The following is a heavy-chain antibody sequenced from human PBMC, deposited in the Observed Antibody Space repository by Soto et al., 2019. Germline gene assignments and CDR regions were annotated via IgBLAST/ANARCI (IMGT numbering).Heavy chain of an antibody. D-gene: IGHD2-21*02. J-gene: IGHJ4*02. CDR1: GGSFSGYY. CDR2: IYYSGST. Sequence: SETLCLTCAVYGGSFSGYYWTWIRQPPGTGLEWIGYIYYSGSTNYNPSLKSRVTISVDTSKNQFSLKLSSVTAADTAVYYSASEASTCGGDCRTYDYWGQGTLVTVSS. V-gene: IGHV4-59*01. CDR3: ASEASTCGGDCRTYDY.